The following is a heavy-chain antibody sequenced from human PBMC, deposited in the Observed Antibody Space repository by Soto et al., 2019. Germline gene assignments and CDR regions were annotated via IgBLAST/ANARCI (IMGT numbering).Heavy chain of an antibody. CDR2: MNPNSGNT. CDR3: AHAAAGTATDAFDI. D-gene: IGHD6-13*01. V-gene: IGHV1-8*01. CDR1: GYTFTSYD. J-gene: IGHJ3*02. Sequence: GASVKVSCKASGYTFTSYDNNWVRQATGQGLEWMGWMNPNSGNTGYAQKFQGRVTMTRNTSISTAYMELSSLRSEDTAVYYCAHAAAGTATDAFDIWGQGTMVTV.